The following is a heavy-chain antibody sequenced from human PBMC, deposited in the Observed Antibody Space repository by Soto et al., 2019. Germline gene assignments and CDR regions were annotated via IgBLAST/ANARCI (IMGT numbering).Heavy chain of an antibody. V-gene: IGHV4-59*01. CDR1: GGSISSYY. CDR2: IYYSGST. CDR3: ARVGSYYDSSGYKPLAY. J-gene: IGHJ4*02. D-gene: IGHD3-22*01. Sequence: SETLSLTCTVSGGSISSYYWSWIRQPPGKGLEWIGYIYYSGSTNYNPSLKSRVTISVDTSKNQFSLKLSSVTAADTAVYYCARVGSYYDSSGYKPLAYWGQGTLVTVSS.